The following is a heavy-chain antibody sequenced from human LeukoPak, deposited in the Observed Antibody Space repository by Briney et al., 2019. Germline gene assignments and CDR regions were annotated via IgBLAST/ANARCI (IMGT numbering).Heavy chain of an antibody. Sequence: GGSLRLSCAASGFTFSYHGMNWVRQAPGKGLEWIAYIGSSGNTIYYADSMQGRFIISRDNAQNSLFLEMNSLRAEDTAVYYCAKDFYSYGIDYWGQGTLVTVSS. CDR1: GFTFSYHG. J-gene: IGHJ4*02. CDR3: AKDFYSYGIDY. V-gene: IGHV3-48*04. D-gene: IGHD5-18*01. CDR2: IGSSGNTI.